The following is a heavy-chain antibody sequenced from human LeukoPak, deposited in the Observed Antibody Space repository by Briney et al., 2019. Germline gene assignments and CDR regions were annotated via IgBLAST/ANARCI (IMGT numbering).Heavy chain of an antibody. J-gene: IGHJ6*02. CDR2: ISSSGSIK. CDR3: ARGLEYSYVRIYYYYYGMDV. V-gene: IGHV3-11*04. Sequence: GGSLRLSCAASGFTFSDYYMSWIRQAPGKGLEWVSYISSSGSIKYYADSVKGRFTISRDNSKNTLYLQMNSLRAEDTAVYYCARGLEYSYVRIYYYYYGMDVWGQGTTVTVSS. CDR1: GFTFSDYY. D-gene: IGHD5-18*01.